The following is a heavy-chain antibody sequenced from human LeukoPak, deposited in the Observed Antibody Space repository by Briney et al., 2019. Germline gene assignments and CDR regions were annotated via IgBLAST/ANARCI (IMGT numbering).Heavy chain of an antibody. V-gene: IGHV4-59*08. CDR1: GGSISSYY. CDR2: IYYSGST. CDR3: ARHRGFWSGYSKIFDY. Sequence: SETLSLTCTVSGGSISSYYWSWIRQPPGKGLEWIGYIYYSGSTNYNPSLKSRVTISVDTSKNQFSLKLSSVTAADTAVYYCARHRGFWSGYSKIFDYWGQGTPVAVSS. J-gene: IGHJ4*02. D-gene: IGHD3-3*01.